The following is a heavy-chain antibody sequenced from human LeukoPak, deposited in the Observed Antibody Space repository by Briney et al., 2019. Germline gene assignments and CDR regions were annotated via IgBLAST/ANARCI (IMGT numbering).Heavy chain of an antibody. CDR3: TREDRVGGSLDA. J-gene: IGHJ5*02. D-gene: IGHD1-26*01. Sequence: GGSLRLSCTASGFTFSTYWMSWVRQAPGKWLEWVASMNQDGSGRHYSDSVKGRFTISRDNAKNSVSLQMNSLRVEDTALYYCTREDRVGGSLDAWGQGTLVTVSS. CDR1: GFTFSTYW. CDR2: MNQDGSGR. V-gene: IGHV3-7*01.